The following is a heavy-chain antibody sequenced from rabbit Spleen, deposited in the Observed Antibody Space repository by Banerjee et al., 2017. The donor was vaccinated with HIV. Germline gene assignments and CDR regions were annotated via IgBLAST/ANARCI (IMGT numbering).Heavy chain of an antibody. CDR2: IYAGSSGST. D-gene: IGHD8-1*01. J-gene: IGHJ6*01. CDR1: GFSFSSGYD. Sequence: QSLEESGGDLVKPEGSLTLTCTASGFSFSSGYDMCWVRQAPGKGLEWIACIYAGSSGSTYSANWAKGRFTISKTSSTTVTLQLTSLTAADTATYFCARDAGSSFSTYGMDLWGPGTLVTVS. CDR3: ARDAGSSFSTYGMDL. V-gene: IGHV1S40*01.